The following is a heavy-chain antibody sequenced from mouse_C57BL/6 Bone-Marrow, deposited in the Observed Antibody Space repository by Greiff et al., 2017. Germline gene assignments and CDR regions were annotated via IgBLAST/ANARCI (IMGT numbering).Heavy chain of an antibody. CDR2: INPGSGGT. J-gene: IGHJ4*01. D-gene: IGHD2-3*01. CDR1: GYAFTNYL. V-gene: IGHV1-54*01. Sequence: QVQLKESGAELVRPGTSVKVSCKASGYAFTNYLIEWVKQRPGQGLEWIGVINPGSGGTNYNEKFKGKATLTADKSSSSAYIPLSSLASEDSAVYFCARTGYYSYAIDYWGQGTSVTVSS. CDR3: ARTGYYSYAIDY.